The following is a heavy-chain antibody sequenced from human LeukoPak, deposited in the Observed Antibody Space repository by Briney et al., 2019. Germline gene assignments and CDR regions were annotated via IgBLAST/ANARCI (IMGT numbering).Heavy chain of an antibody. J-gene: IGHJ4*02. Sequence: SETLSLTCTVSGGSISSGSYYWSWIRQPAGKGLEWIGRIYTSGNTNYNPSLKSRVTISVDTSKNQFSLKLSSVTAADTAVYYCARGRYGWLPFDYWGQGTLVTVSS. V-gene: IGHV4-61*02. CDR1: GGSISSGSYY. CDR3: ARGRYGWLPFDY. D-gene: IGHD3-16*01. CDR2: IYTSGNT.